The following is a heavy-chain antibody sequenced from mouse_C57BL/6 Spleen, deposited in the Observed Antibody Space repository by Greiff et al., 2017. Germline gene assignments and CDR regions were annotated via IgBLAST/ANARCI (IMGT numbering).Heavy chain of an antibody. J-gene: IGHJ2*01. V-gene: IGHV1-53*01. Sequence: QVQLKQPGTELVKPGASVKLSCKASGYTFTSYWLHWVKQRPGQGLEWIGNINPSNGGTNYNEKFKSKATLTVDKSSGTAYMQLSSLTSEDSAVYYCARWEFITALDYGGQGTTLTVDS. D-gene: IGHD1-1*01. CDR2: INPSNGGT. CDR1: GYTFTSYW. CDR3: ARWEFITALDY.